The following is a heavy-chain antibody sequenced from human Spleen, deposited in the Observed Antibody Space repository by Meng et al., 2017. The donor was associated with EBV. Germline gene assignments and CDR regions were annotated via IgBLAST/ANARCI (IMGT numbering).Heavy chain of an antibody. CDR1: GGSISSGDYY. D-gene: IGHD3-22*01. Sequence: VRVPVSGPGLVRFYQPLSLTCAVFGGSISSGDYYWSWIRQPPGKGLEWMGNIYYTGSTYYNPSLKSRLSILVDTSKNHFSVRLSSVTAADTAVYFCARGPDYYVSSGAGAFDFWGLGTLVTVSS. CDR3: ARGPDYYVSSGAGAFDF. CDR2: IYYTGST. J-gene: IGHJ4*02. V-gene: IGHV4-30-4*01.